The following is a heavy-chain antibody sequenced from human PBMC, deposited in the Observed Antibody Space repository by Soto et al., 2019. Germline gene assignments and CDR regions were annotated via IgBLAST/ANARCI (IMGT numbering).Heavy chain of an antibody. Sequence: QVQLVESGGGVVQPGRSLRLSCVASGFSFGKYAMHWVRQAPGKELEWVAVISHDGSKKYSADSVMGRFTISRDNSENTLFLQVNSLRGEDTAVYYCAKDISSYSGSYTYYFDYWGRGTLVTVSS. CDR2: ISHDGSKK. CDR1: GFSFGKYA. V-gene: IGHV3-30*18. CDR3: AKDISSYSGSYTYYFDY. D-gene: IGHD1-26*01. J-gene: IGHJ4*02.